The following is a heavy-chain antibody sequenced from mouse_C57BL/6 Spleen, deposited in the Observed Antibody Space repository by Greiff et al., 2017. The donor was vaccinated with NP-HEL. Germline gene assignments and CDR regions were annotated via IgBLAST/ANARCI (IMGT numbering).Heavy chain of an antibody. Sequence: QVQLKESGAELVKPGASVKLSCKASGYTFTGYWMHWVKQRPGQGLEWIGMIHPNSGSINYNEKFKGKATLTVDKSSSTAYMQLSSLTSEDSAVYYCADYYGSSYWYFDVWGTGTTVTVSS. CDR1: GYTFTGYW. D-gene: IGHD1-1*01. CDR3: ADYYGSSYWYFDV. CDR2: IHPNSGSI. J-gene: IGHJ1*03. V-gene: IGHV1-64*01.